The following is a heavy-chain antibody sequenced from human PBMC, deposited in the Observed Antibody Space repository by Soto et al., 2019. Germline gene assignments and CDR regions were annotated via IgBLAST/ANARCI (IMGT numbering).Heavy chain of an antibody. D-gene: IGHD2-2*01. CDR2: IDPSDSYT. Sequence: GESLKISCKGSGYSFTSYWISWVRQMPGKGLEWMGRIDPSDSYTNYSPSFQGHATISADKSISTAYLQWSSLKASDTAMYYCARPGSLYCSSTSCYEFEPWGQGTLVTVSS. CDR1: GYSFTSYW. V-gene: IGHV5-10-1*01. CDR3: ARPGSLYCSSTSCYEFEP. J-gene: IGHJ5*02.